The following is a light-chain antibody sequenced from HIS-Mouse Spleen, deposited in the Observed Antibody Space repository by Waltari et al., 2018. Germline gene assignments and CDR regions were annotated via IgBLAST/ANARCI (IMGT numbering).Light chain of an antibody. CDR2: GAS. J-gene: IGKJ5*01. CDR3: QQYGSSST. CDR1: QSVSSGY. Sequence: VLTQSPGTLSLSPGERATLSCRPSQSVSSGYLAWYQQKPGQAPRHLIYGASSRPTGIPDRFSGSGSGTDFTLTISRLEPEDFAVYYCQQYGSSSTFGQGTRLEIK. V-gene: IGKV3-20*01.